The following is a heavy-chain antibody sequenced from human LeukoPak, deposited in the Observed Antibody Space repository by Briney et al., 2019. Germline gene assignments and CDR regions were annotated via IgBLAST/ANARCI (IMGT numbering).Heavy chain of an antibody. CDR1: GYTCTSYG. D-gene: IGHD3-3*01. J-gene: IGHJ4*02. CDR2: ISAYNGNT. V-gene: IGHV1-18*01. Sequence: ASVKLSCKASGYTCTSYGISWVRQAPGQGLEWMGWISAYNGNTNYAQKLQGRVTMTTDTSTSTAYMELRSLRSDDTAVYYCARVDTIFGVVEKIDYWGQGTLVTVSS. CDR3: ARVDTIFGVVEKIDY.